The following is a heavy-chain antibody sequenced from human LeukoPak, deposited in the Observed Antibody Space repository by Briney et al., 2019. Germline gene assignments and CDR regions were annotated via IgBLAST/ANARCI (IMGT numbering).Heavy chain of an antibody. Sequence: SETLSLTCGVYGESFSDYYWNWIRQLPGKGLEWIGEISHIGRTTYNPSLKSRVTISVDTSKNQFSLKLSSVTAADTAVYYCARVFYSYGCDYWGQGTLVTVSS. V-gene: IGHV4-34*01. CDR2: ISHIGRT. CDR3: ARVFYSYGCDY. J-gene: IGHJ4*02. D-gene: IGHD5-18*01. CDR1: GESFSDYY.